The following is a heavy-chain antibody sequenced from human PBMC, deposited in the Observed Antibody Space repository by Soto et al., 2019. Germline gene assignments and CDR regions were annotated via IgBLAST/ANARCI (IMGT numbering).Heavy chain of an antibody. D-gene: IGHD2-2*02. CDR2: IIPIFGTA. CDR3: AVRPPCSSTSCYTENFDY. V-gene: IGHV1-69*13. Sequence: ASVKVSCKASGGTFSSYAISWVRQAPGQGLEWMGGIIPIFGTANYAQKFQGRVTITADESTSTAYMELSSLRSEDTAVYYCAVRPPCSSTSCYTENFDYWGQGTLVTVSS. J-gene: IGHJ4*02. CDR1: GGTFSSYA.